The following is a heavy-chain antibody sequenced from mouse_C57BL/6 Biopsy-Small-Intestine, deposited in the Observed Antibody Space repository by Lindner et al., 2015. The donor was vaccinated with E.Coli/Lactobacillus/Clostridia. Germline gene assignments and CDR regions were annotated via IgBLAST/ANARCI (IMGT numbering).Heavy chain of an antibody. J-gene: IGHJ3*01. V-gene: IGHV1-64*01. D-gene: IGHD2-1*01. CDR1: GYTFTSYY. CDR3: ARAVLKYSGNYFAFDI. CDR2: INPSGGST. Sequence: SVKVSCKASGYTFTSYYMHWVRQAPGQGLEWMGIINPSGGSTTYAQKFKGRVTMARDTSTSTVYMELSSLRSEDTAVYYCARAVLKYSGNYFAFDIWGQGTMVTVSS.